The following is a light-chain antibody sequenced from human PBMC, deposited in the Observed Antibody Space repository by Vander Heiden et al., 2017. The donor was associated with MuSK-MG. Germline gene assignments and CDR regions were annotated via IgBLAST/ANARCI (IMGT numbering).Light chain of an antibody. J-gene: IGKJ3*01. Sequence: DIQMTQSPSFLSAAIGDRVTITCQANQDINKFLNWYQQKPGRAPKLLIYDASKLETGVPSRFSGSGSGTHFTFTISSLQPEDIATYYCQPYEHVRLTFGPGTKVDLK. CDR2: DAS. V-gene: IGKV1-33*01. CDR3: QPYEHVRLT. CDR1: QDINKF.